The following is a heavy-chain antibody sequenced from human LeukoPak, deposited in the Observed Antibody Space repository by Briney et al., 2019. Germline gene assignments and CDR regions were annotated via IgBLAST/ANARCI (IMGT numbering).Heavy chain of an antibody. V-gene: IGHV3-7*01. Sequence: GGSLRLSCAASGLTFSSYWMSWVRQAPGKGLEWVANIKQDGSEKYYVDSVKGRFTISRDNAKNSLYLQMNSLRAEDTAVYYCAREYSSGWYGNGYYYGMDVWGQGTTVTVSS. CDR1: GLTFSSYW. CDR2: IKQDGSEK. D-gene: IGHD6-19*01. CDR3: AREYSSGWYGNGYYYGMDV. J-gene: IGHJ6*02.